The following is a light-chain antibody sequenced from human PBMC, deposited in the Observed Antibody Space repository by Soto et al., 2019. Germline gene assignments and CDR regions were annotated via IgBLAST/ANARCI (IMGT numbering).Light chain of an antibody. CDR3: QQHKSYPRT. J-gene: IGKJ1*01. Sequence: IQLTQSPSSLSASVGDRVTIACRASQCLXSYLNWYQRKPGKAPKLLXDKASTLQRGGPSRLSGSGSGTDFTLTISSLQPEDFANYYCQQHKSYPRTFGQGTKVDIK. V-gene: IGKV1-9*01. CDR2: KAS. CDR1: QCLXSY.